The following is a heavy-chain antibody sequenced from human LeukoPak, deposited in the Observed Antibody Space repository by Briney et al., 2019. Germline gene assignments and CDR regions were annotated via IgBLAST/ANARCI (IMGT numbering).Heavy chain of an antibody. CDR1: GDSISNHY. CDR3: ARDYWNPTSPHFDY. D-gene: IGHD1-1*01. Sequence: PSETLSLTCTVSGDSISNHYWSWIRQPPGKGLEWIGYIYYSGTTNYNPSHKSRVTMSLDTSENQFSLKLSSVTAADTAVYYCARDYWNPTSPHFDYWGQGILVTVSS. J-gene: IGHJ4*02. V-gene: IGHV4-59*11. CDR2: IYYSGTT.